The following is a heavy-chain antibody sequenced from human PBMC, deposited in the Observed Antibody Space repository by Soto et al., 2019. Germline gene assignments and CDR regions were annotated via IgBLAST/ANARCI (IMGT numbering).Heavy chain of an antibody. Sequence: PGEPLKISCNASGYSFNSYWISWVRQMPGKGLEWMGIIYPGDSDTRYSPSFQGQVTISADKSISTAYLQWSSLKASDTAMYYCARGLSGWYDYWGQGTLVTVSS. CDR1: GYSFNSYW. J-gene: IGHJ4*02. V-gene: IGHV5-51*01. CDR3: ARGLSGWYDY. CDR2: IYPGDSDT. D-gene: IGHD6-19*01.